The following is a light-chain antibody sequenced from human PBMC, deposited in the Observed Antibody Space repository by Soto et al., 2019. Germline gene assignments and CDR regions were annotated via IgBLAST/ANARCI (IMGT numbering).Light chain of an antibody. CDR3: AAWDDSLRGPV. J-gene: IGLJ2*01. Sequence: QAVVTQPPSASGTPGQRVTISCSGSSSNIGSNYVYWYQQLPGTAPKLLIYRNNQRPSGVPDRFSGSQSGTSASLAISGLRSEDEADYYCAAWDDSLRGPVFGGGTKVTVL. CDR2: RNN. CDR1: SSNIGSNY. V-gene: IGLV1-47*01.